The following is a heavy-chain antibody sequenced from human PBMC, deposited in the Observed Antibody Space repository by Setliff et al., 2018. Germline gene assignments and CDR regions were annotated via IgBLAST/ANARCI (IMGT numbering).Heavy chain of an antibody. CDR3: ARDEIRPITPDY. Sequence: GASVKVSCKASGYTFTNYGIPWVRQAPGQGLEWMAWISAYDGNTRFAQNFQGRVTLTTDTPTSTAYMELRGMISDDTAVYYCARDEIRPITPDYWGQGTLVTVSS. J-gene: IGHJ4*02. CDR1: GYTFTNYG. CDR2: ISAYDGNT. V-gene: IGHV1-18*01. D-gene: IGHD1-20*01.